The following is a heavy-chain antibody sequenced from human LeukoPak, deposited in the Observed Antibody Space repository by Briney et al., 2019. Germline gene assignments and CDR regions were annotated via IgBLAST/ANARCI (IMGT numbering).Heavy chain of an antibody. CDR1: GFTFSSYA. V-gene: IGHV3-30-3*01. J-gene: IGHJ5*02. CDR3: ARETGEYCSSTSCYTSKQWVTRNWFDP. D-gene: IGHD2-2*02. CDR2: ISYDGSNK. Sequence: PGGSLRLSCAASGFTFSSYAMHWVRQAPGKGLEWVAVISYDGSNKYYADSVKGRFTISRDNSKNTLYLQMNSLGAEDTAVYYRARETGEYCSSTSCYTSKQWVTRNWFDPWGQGTLDTVSS.